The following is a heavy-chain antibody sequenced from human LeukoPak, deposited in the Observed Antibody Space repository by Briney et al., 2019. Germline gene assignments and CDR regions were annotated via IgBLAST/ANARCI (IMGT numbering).Heavy chain of an antibody. D-gene: IGHD6-13*01. CDR2: IYSGGTI. Sequence: PGGSLRLSCAASGFSVISNYMSWVRQAPGKGLEWVSIIYSGGTIYYADSVKGRFTISRDNSKNTLYLQMNSLRAEDTAVYYCARDGYSSSWFGYWGQGTLSNVSS. CDR3: ARDGYSSSWFGY. CDR1: GFSVISNY. V-gene: IGHV3-53*01. J-gene: IGHJ4*02.